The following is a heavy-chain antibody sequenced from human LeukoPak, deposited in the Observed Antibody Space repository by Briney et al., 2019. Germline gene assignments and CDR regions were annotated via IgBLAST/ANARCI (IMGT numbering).Heavy chain of an antibody. CDR1: GFTFSSYW. J-gene: IGHJ4*02. CDR2: INSDGSST. D-gene: IGHD5-18*01. Sequence: GGSLRLSCAASGFTFSSYWMHWVRQAPGKGVVWVSRINSDGSSTSYADSVKGRFTISRDKAKNTLYLQMNSLRAEDTAVYYCARAEYSYGSTGQDFDYWGQGTLVTVSS. CDR3: ARAEYSYGSTGQDFDY. V-gene: IGHV3-74*01.